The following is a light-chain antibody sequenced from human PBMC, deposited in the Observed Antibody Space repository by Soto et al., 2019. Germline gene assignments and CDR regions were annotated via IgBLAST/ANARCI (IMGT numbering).Light chain of an antibody. V-gene: IGLV2-14*01. Sequence: QSALTQPASVSGSPGQSITISCTGTSSDVGDYHYVSWYQQHPAKAPKLIIYGVSNRPSGISNRFSGSKSANTASLTISGLQAEDEADYYCSSYTRTNTLVFGGGTKVTVL. J-gene: IGLJ2*01. CDR1: SSDVGDYHY. CDR3: SSYTRTNTLV. CDR2: GVS.